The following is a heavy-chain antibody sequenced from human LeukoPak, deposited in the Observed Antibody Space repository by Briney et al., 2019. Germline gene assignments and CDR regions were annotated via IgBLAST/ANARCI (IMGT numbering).Heavy chain of an antibody. D-gene: IGHD3-10*01. V-gene: IGHV1-69*13. CDR3: ARWANYYGSGSYSDY. Sequence: SVKVSCKASGGTFSSYAISWVRQAPGQGLECMGGIIPIFGTANYAQKFQGRVTITADESTSTAYMELSSLRSEDTAVYYCARWANYYGSGSYSDYWGQGTLVTVSS. CDR1: GGTFSSYA. CDR2: IIPIFGTA. J-gene: IGHJ4*02.